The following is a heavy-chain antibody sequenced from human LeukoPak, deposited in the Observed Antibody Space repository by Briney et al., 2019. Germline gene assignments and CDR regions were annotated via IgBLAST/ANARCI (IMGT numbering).Heavy chain of an antibody. CDR1: GFTLSSDG. Sequence: GGSLRLSCAVSGFTLSSDGMHWVRQAPGKGLEWVSRMNEDGSDTSYADSVKGRFTISRDNAKNTLDFQIHSLSAEDSAVYYCATVFGYWGQGTLVTVCS. V-gene: IGHV3-74*01. CDR3: ATVFGY. CDR2: MNEDGSDT. J-gene: IGHJ4*02.